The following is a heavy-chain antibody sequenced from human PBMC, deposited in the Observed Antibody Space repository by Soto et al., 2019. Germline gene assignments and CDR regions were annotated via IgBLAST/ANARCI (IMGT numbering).Heavy chain of an antibody. J-gene: IGHJ4*02. V-gene: IGHV3-7*01. CDR3: ASDPVEYLGWDY. Sequence: EVQLVESGGGLVQPGGYLRLSCEASGFTFTSYWMSWVRQSPGKGPEWVANINLDGNERFYLDSVKGRFTISRDNAKNSVYLQMNSLRVEDTAVYYCASDPVEYLGWDYWGRGTLVTVSS. CDR1: GFTFTSYW. CDR2: INLDGNER.